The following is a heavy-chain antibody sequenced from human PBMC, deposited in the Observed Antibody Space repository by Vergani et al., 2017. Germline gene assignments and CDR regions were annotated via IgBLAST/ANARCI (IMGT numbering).Heavy chain of an antibody. CDR1: GGTFSSYA. CDR2: IIPILGIA. Sequence: QVQLVQSGAEVKKPGSSVKVSCKASGGTFSSYAISWVRQAPGQGLEWMGRIIPILGIANYAQKFQGRVTITADKSTSTAYMELSSLRSEDTAVYYCARDGAQAYYMDVWGKGTTVTVSS. J-gene: IGHJ6*03. D-gene: IGHD3-16*01. CDR3: ARDGAQAYYMDV. V-gene: IGHV1-69*04.